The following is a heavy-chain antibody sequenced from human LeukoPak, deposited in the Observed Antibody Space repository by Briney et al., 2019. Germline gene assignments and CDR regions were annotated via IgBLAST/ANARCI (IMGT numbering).Heavy chain of an antibody. J-gene: IGHJ4*02. D-gene: IGHD3-10*01. Sequence: EASVKVSCKASGYTFTSYDINWVRQAPGQGLEWMGIINPSGGSTSYAQKFQGRVTMTRDTSTSTVYMELSSLRSEDTAVYYCARGSYGSGSYYLAFFDYWGQGTLVTVSS. CDR2: INPSGGST. CDR1: GYTFTSYD. V-gene: IGHV1-46*01. CDR3: ARGSYGSGSYYLAFFDY.